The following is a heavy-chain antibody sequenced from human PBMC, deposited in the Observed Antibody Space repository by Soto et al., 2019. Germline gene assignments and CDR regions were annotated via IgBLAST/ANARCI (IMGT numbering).Heavy chain of an antibody. CDR2: IIPIFGTA. CDR3: ARDEMVVATGSRTWHYYYGMDV. J-gene: IGHJ6*02. Sequence: SVKVSCQSSGGTFSTYAISWVRQAPGQGLEWMGGIIPIFGTANYAQKFQGRVTITADESTTTAYMELISLRSGDTAVYYCARDEMVVATGSRTWHYYYGMDVWGQGTTVTVSS. D-gene: IGHD2-15*01. CDR1: GGTFSTYA. V-gene: IGHV1-69*13.